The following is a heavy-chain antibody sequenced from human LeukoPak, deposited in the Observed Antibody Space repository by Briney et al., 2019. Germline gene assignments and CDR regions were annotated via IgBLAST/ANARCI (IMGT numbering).Heavy chain of an antibody. V-gene: IGHV1-8*02. CDR2: MNPNSGNT. D-gene: IGHD3-3*01. CDR3: ARGLRAIFGMVILYNWFDP. Sequence: GASVKVSCKASGYTFTGYYMHWVRQAPGQGLEWMGWMNPNSGNTGYAQEFQGRVTMTRNTSISTAYMELSSLRSEDTAVYYCARGLRAIFGMVILYNWFDPWGQGTLVTVSS. J-gene: IGHJ5*02. CDR1: GYTFTGYY.